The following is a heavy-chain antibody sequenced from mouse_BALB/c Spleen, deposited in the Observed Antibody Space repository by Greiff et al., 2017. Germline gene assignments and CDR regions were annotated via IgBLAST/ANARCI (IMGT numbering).Heavy chain of an antibody. J-gene: IGHJ4*01. CDR1: GYAFTNYL. CDR2: INPGSGGT. CDR3: ARSGDYYAMDY. D-gene: IGHD4-1*01. V-gene: IGHV1-54*01. Sequence: QVQLQQSGAELVRPGTSVKVSCKASGYAFTNYLIEWVKQRPGQGLEWIGVINPGSGGTNYNEKFKGKATLTADKSSSTAYMQLSSLTSDDSAVYFCARSGDYYAMDYWGQGTSVTVSA.